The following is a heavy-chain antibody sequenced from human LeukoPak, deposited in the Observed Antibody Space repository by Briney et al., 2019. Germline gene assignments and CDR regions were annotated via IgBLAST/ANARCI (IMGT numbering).Heavy chain of an antibody. CDR1: GFTFSSYA. CDR3: AKDYYDSSGYYIYYGMDV. CDR2: ISGSGGST. V-gene: IGHV3-23*01. J-gene: IGHJ6*02. Sequence: GGSLRLSCAASGFTFSSYAMSWVRQAPGKGLERVSAISGSGGSTYYADSVKGRFTISRDNSKNTLYLQMNSLRAEDTAVYYCAKDYYDSSGYYIYYGMDVWGQGTTVTVSS. D-gene: IGHD3-22*01.